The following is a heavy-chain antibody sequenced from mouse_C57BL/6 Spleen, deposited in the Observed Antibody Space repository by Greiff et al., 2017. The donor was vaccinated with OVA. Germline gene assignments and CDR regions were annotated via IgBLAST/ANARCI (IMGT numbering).Heavy chain of an antibody. CDR1: GYTFTDYE. J-gene: IGHJ4*01. CDR3: TRSGAMDY. D-gene: IGHD3-1*01. CDR2: IDPETGGT. V-gene: IGHV1-15*01. Sequence: QVQLQQSGAELVRPGASVTLSCKASGYTFTDYEMHWVKQTPVHGLAWIGAIDPETGGTAYNQKFKGKAILTADKSSSTAYMELRSLTSEDSAVYYCTRSGAMDYWGQGTSVTVSS.